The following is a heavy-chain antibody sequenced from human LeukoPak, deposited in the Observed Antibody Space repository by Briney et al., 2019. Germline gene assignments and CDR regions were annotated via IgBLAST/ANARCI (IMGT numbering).Heavy chain of an antibody. J-gene: IGHJ5*02. Sequence: SQTLSLTCTVSGGSISSGSYYWSWIRQPAGKGLEWIGRIYTSGSTYYNPSLKSRVTISVDTSKNQFSLNLSSVTAADTAVYYCARDLGRYCSSTSCPNWFDPWGQGTLVTVSS. CDR1: GGSISSGSYY. V-gene: IGHV4-61*02. CDR3: ARDLGRYCSSTSCPNWFDP. D-gene: IGHD2-2*01. CDR2: IYTSGST.